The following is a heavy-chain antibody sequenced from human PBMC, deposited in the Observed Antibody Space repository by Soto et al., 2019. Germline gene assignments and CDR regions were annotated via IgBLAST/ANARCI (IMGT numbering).Heavy chain of an antibody. CDR1: GFTVSISY. CDR2: RYSDGRS. V-gene: IGHV3-66*01. CDR3: ARDCLDCGYGYSDF. Sequence: HPGGSLRLSCAGSGFTVSISYMTWVRQVPGKGLEWVSIRYSDGRSYHAESVKGRFTISTDDSENTLYLQMSSLRAEDTAVYYCARDCLDCGYGYSDFWGQGALVTVSS. D-gene: IGHD5-12*01. J-gene: IGHJ4*02.